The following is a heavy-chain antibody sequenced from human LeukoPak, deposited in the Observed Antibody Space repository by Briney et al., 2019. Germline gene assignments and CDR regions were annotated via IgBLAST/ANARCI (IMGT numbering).Heavy chain of an antibody. CDR1: VFTFCSYG. CDR3: ARDGYGDYEHAIDY. V-gene: IGHV3-33*01. CDR2: IWYDGSNK. Sequence: PGRSLRLSCAASVFTFCSYGMHWVRHAPCKGLEWVAVIWYDGSNKYYADSVKGRFTISRDNSKNTLYLQMNSLRAEDTAVYYCARDGYGDYEHAIDYWGQGTLVTVSS. J-gene: IGHJ4*02. D-gene: IGHD4-17*01.